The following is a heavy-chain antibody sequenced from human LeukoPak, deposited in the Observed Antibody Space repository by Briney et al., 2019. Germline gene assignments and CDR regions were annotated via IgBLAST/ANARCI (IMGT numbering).Heavy chain of an antibody. J-gene: IGHJ4*02. CDR3: ARERGIAARLDDY. V-gene: IGHV3-21*01. D-gene: IGHD6-6*01. Sequence: GGSLRLSCAASGFTFSSYSMNWVRQAPGKGLEWVSSISSSSSYIYYADSVKGRFTISRDNAKNSLYLQMNSLRAEDTAVYYCARERGIAARLDDYWGQGTLVTVSS. CDR1: GFTFSSYS. CDR2: ISSSSSYI.